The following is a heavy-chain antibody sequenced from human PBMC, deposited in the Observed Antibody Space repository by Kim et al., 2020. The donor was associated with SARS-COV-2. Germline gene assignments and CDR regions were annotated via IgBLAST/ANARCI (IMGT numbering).Heavy chain of an antibody. V-gene: IGHV3-30*04. CDR1: GFTFSSYA. J-gene: IGHJ6*02. Sequence: GGSLRLSCAASGFTFSSYAMHWVRQAPGKGLEWVAVISYDGSNKYYADSVKGRFTISRDNSKNTLYLQMNSLRAEDTAVYYCARDPGVLVARDYGMDVWGQGTKVTVSS. CDR2: ISYDGSNK. CDR3: ARDPGVLVARDYGMDV.